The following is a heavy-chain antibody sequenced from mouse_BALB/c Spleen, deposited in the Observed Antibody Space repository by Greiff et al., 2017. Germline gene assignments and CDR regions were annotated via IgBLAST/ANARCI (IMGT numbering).Heavy chain of an antibody. J-gene: IGHJ1*01. V-gene: IGHV5-17*02. D-gene: IGHD1-1*02. CDR1: GFTFSSFG. CDR2: ISSGSSTI. Sequence: EVKLVESGGGLVQPGGSRKLSCAASGFTFSSFGMHWVRQAPEKGLEWVAYISSGSSTIYYADTVKGRFTISRDNPKNTLFLQMTSLRSEDTAMYYCARYGGYNWYFDVWGAGTTVTVSS. CDR3: ARYGGYNWYFDV.